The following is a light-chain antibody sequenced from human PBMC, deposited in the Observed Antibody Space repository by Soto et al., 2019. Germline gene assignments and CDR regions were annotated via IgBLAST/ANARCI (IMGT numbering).Light chain of an antibody. CDR1: HNIDSN. CDR3: QQYSSWPLT. V-gene: IGKV3-15*01. Sequence: EVMMTQSPATLSMSPGERATLSCRASHNIDSNLAWYQQKPGQPPRLLIYGASTRATGIPARVSGSASGTEFTLTVNSLQSEDFAIYYCQQYSSWPLTFGGGTKVELK. CDR2: GAS. J-gene: IGKJ4*01.